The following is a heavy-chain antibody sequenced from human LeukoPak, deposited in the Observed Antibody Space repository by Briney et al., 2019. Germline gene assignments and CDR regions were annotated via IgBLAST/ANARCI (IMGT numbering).Heavy chain of an antibody. CDR2: ISYGGSHI. CDR1: GFTVSGYR. V-gene: IGHV3-30*03. D-gene: IGHD6-13*01. Sequence: GGSLRLFCTASGFTVSGYRMHWVRRARGEGVEGLRVISYGGSHIYYADSVRGLFTISRDSSKNTLYLQMNSLRTDDTAVYYCARDRSNSWTFDYWGQGTLVTVSS. CDR3: ARDRSNSWTFDY. J-gene: IGHJ4*02.